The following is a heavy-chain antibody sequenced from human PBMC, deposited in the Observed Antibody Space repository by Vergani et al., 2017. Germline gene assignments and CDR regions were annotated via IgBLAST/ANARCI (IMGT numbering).Heavy chain of an antibody. CDR1: GFTFTNYN. CDR2: IASSTSYI. V-gene: IGHV3-21*01. Sequence: EVQLVESGGGLVKPGGSLRLSCAASGFTFTNYNMNWVRQAPGKGLEWVSSIASSTSYIYYADSVKGRFTVSRDNAKNSLHLQMNSLRAEDTAVYYCARDRYYYGMDVWGQGTAVTVSS. CDR3: ARDRYYYGMDV. J-gene: IGHJ6*02.